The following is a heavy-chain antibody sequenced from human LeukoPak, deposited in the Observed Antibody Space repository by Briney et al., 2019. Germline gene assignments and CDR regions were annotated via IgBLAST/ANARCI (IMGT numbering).Heavy chain of an antibody. D-gene: IGHD3-22*01. CDR2: IYYSGST. CDR3: ARHRTWLGYYYGMDV. CDR1: GGSFNGYS. V-gene: IGHV4-34*01. Sequence: SETLSLTCAVYGGSFNGYSWSWIRQPPGKGLEWIGSIYYSGSTYYNPSLKSRVTISVDTSKNQFSLKLSSVTAADTAVYYCARHRTWLGYYYGMDVWGQGTTVTVSS. J-gene: IGHJ6*02.